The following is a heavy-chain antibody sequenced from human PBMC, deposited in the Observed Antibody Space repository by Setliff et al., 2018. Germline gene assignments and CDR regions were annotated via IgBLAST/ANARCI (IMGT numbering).Heavy chain of an antibody. D-gene: IGHD3-3*01. J-gene: IGHJ6*03. CDR2: IYTSWST. CDR1: GDSMNSGSYY. Sequence: SETLSLTCTVSGDSMNSGSYYWSWIRQPAGKEMEWIGQIYTSWSTIYNPSLKSRVTISIDTPKNQFSLKLSSVTAADTAVYYCARMSGFQYIDVWGKGTTVTVSS. CDR3: ARMSGFQYIDV. V-gene: IGHV4-61*09.